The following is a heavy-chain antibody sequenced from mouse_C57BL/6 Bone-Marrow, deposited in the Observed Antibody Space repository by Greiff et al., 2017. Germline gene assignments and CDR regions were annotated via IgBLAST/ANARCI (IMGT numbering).Heavy chain of an antibody. Sequence: VQVVESGPELVKPGASVKISCKASGYAFSSSWMNWVKQRPGKGLEWIGRIYPGDGDTNYNGKLKGKATLTADKSSSTAYMQRSSLTSEDSAVYFCARDGYYLFAYWGQGTLVTVSA. CDR3: ARDGYYLFAY. V-gene: IGHV1-82*01. D-gene: IGHD2-3*01. CDR1: GYAFSSSW. J-gene: IGHJ3*01. CDR2: IYPGDGDT.